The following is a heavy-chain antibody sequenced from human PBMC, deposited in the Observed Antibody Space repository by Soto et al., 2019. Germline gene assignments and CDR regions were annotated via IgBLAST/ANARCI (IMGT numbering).Heavy chain of an antibody. Sequence: ASVKVSCKASGGTFSSYAISWVRQAPGQGLEWMGGIIPIFGTANYAQKFQGRVTITADESTSTAFMELSSLRFEDTAVYYCARGSVFGSYYGSRGNWFDPWGQGTLVTVSS. CDR1: GGTFSSYA. V-gene: IGHV1-69*13. CDR2: IIPIFGTA. J-gene: IGHJ5*02. D-gene: IGHD3-10*01. CDR3: ARGSVFGSYYGSRGNWFDP.